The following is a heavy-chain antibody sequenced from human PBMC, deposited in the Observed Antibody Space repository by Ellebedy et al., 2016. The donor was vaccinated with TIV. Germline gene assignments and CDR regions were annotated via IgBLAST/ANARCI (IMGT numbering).Heavy chain of an antibody. CDR2: INHSGST. V-gene: IGHV4-34*01. CDR1: GCSLSSED. D-gene: IGHD6-19*01. CDR3: ARAFQYSSGWAFDY. Sequence: MPSETLSLTCAVHGCSLSSEDLSWIRQSPEKGLEWIGEINHSGSTSYNPSLKSRVSISVNTPKKQFSLKLSSVTATDTAVYYRARAFQYSSGWAFDYWGQGTLVTVSS. J-gene: IGHJ4*02.